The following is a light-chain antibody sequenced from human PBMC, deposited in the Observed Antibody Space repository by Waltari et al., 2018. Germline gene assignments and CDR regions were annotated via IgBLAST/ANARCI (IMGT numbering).Light chain of an antibody. CDR2: YGS. V-gene: IGLV3-21*04. CDR1: NLGSNS. J-gene: IGLJ2*01. Sequence: SYVLTQPPSASEAPGKTARITGAGDNLGSNSVQWYQPTPGQAPVFVIYYGSDRPSGIPERFSGSNSGNTATLTISRVEVGDEAAYYCQVWDSNTDLVVFGGGTKLTVL. CDR3: QVWDSNTDLVV.